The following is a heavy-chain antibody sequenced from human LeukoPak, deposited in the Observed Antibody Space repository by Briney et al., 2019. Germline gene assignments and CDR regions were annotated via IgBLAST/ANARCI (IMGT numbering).Heavy chain of an antibody. J-gene: IGHJ4*02. CDR1: GFSFGDYA. Sequence: PGGSLRLSCAGSGFSFGDYAFHWVRQSPGMGLEWVSGILRDGRSKGYADSVRGRFTISRGNAKNSLYLQMNSLRTEDTALYYCAKDRHGDLDSWGQGTLVTVSS. V-gene: IGHV3-9*01. CDR3: AKDRHGDLDS. CDR2: ILRDGRSK. D-gene: IGHD4-17*01.